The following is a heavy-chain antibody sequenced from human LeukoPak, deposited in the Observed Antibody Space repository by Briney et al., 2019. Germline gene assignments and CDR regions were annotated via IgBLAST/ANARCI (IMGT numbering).Heavy chain of an antibody. CDR2: ISGSGGST. Sequence: PLGGSLRLSCAASGFTFSSYAMSWVRQAPGKGLEWVSAISGSGGSTYYADSVKGRFTISRDNSKNTLYLQMNSLRAEDTAVYYCAKDRGSDYYDSSGYYYLTFDYWGQGTLVTVSS. CDR3: AKDRGSDYYDSSGYYYLTFDY. V-gene: IGHV3-23*01. J-gene: IGHJ4*02. D-gene: IGHD3-22*01. CDR1: GFTFSSYA.